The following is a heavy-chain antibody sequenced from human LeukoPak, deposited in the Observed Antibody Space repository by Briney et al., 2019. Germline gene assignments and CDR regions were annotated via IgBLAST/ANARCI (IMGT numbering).Heavy chain of an antibody. J-gene: IGHJ4*02. CDR1: GFTFSSYA. Sequence: GGSLRLSCAASGFTFSSYALSWVRQAPGKGLEWVSAISGSGGSTYYADSVKGRFTTSRDNSKNTLYLQLNTLRAEDTAAYYCARVRRHMVVVSASRVHGLFDYWRQRTLVSVSS. CDR2: ISGSGGST. CDR3: ARVRRHMVVVSASRVHGLFDY. D-gene: IGHD2-21*01. V-gene: IGHV3-23*01.